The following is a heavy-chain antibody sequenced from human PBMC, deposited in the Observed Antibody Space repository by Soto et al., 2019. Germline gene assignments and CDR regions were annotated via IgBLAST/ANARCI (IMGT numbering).Heavy chain of an antibody. D-gene: IGHD3-3*01. J-gene: IGHJ6*02. Sequence: SQTLSLTCAISGDSVSSNSAAWNWIRQSPSRGLEWLGRTYYRSKWYNDYAVSVKSRITINPDTSKNQFSLQLNSVTPEDTAVYYCARVGGVDGTAYYDYGMDVWGQGTTVTVSS. CDR3: ARVGGVDGTAYYDYGMDV. V-gene: IGHV6-1*01. CDR1: GDSVSSNSAA. CDR2: TYYRSKWYN.